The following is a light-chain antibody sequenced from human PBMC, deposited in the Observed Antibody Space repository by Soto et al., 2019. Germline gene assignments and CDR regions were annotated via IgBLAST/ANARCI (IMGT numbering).Light chain of an antibody. CDR2: DTS. V-gene: IGKV3-15*01. CDR1: QSISSN. J-gene: IGKJ5*01. CDR3: QQYNIWRSIS. Sequence: EIVMTQSPATLSVSPGERATLSCRASQSISSNLAWYQHKPGQAPRLLIFDTSTRAAGIPARFSGSGSGTDFTLTISSLQSEDFAVYYCQQYNIWRSISFGQGTRLESK.